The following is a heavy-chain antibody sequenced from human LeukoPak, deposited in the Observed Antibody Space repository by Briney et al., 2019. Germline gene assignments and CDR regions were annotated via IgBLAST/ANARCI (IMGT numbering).Heavy chain of an antibody. CDR3: AKDIAAAGTYYFDY. CDR1: GFTFDDYA. V-gene: IGHV3-9*03. CDR2: ISWDSGSI. J-gene: IGHJ4*02. D-gene: IGHD6-13*01. Sequence: PGGPLRLSCAPSGFTFDDYAMHWVRHAPGEGLEWVSGISWDSGSIDYADSVKGRFTISRDNAKNSLYLQMNSLRAEDMALYYCAKDIAAAGTYYFDYWGQGTLVTVSS.